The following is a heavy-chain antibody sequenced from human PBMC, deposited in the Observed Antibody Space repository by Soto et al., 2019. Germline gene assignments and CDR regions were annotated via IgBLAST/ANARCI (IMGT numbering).Heavy chain of an antibody. J-gene: IGHJ6*03. V-gene: IGHV4-59*01. CDR1: GGSISSYY. CDR3: ARGLITIFGVVGYYYYMDV. Sequence: QVQLQESGPGLVKPSETLSLTCTVSGGSISSYYWSWIRQPPGKGLEWIGYIYYSGSTNYNPSLKSRVTISVDTSKNQFSLKLSSVTAAHTAVYYCARGLITIFGVVGYYYYMDVWGKGTTVTVSS. D-gene: IGHD3-3*01. CDR2: IYYSGST.